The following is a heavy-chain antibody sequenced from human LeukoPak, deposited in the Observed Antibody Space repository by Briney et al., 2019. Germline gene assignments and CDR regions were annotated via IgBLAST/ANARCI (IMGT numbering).Heavy chain of an antibody. CDR3: ASARRYCSSTSCDSDFHY. D-gene: IGHD2-2*01. J-gene: IGHJ4*02. Sequence: ASVKVSCKASGYTFTSYNINWVRQATGQGLEWMGCMNPNSGNTGYAQKFQGRGTITSNTSISTDYMELSRLRPEDTAVYYCASARRYCSSTSCDSDFHYWGQGTLVTVSS. CDR1: GYTFTSYN. CDR2: MNPNSGNT. V-gene: IGHV1-8*03.